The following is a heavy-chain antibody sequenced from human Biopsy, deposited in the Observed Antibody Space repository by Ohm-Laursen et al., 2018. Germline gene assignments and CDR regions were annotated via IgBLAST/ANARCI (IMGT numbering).Heavy chain of an antibody. V-gene: IGHV1-18*04. CDR3: ARAKLEPVYYYYGMDV. CDR2: INTENGNT. D-gene: IGHD1-1*01. J-gene: IGHJ6*02. CDR1: GDAFLGYY. Sequence: ASVKVSCKASGDAFLGYYLHWVRQAPGQGLEWMGWINTENGNTIYAQNLQGRVTMTADTSTSTAYMEVTSLRSDDTAVYYCARAKLEPVYYYYGMDVWGQGTTVTVSS.